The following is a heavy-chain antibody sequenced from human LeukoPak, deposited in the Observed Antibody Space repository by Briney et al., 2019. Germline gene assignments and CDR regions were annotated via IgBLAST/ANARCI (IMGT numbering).Heavy chain of an antibody. CDR1: GYTVTGYY. V-gene: IGHV1-2*02. J-gene: IGHJ5*02. D-gene: IGHD4-17*01. CDR2: INPNSGGT. CDR3: ARQYGDDRYNWLDP. Sequence: ASVKVSCKASGYTVTGYYMHWVRQAPGQGLEWMGWINPNSGGTNYAQKFQGRVTMTRDTSITTAYMDLSSLGSDDTAIYYCARQYGDDRYNWLDPWGQGTLVTVSS.